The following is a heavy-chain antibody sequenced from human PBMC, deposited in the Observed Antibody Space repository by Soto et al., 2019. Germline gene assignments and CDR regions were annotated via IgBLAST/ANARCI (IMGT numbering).Heavy chain of an antibody. Sequence: QVQLVESGGGVVQPGRSLRLSCAASGFTFSSYAMHWVRQAPGKGLEWVAVISYDGSNKYYADSVKGRFTISRDNSKNTLYLQMNSLRAEDTAVYYCARSLLLYYYYGMDVWGQGTTVTVSS. CDR2: ISYDGSNK. CDR3: ARSLLLYYYYGMDV. D-gene: IGHD3-22*01. V-gene: IGHV3-30-3*01. J-gene: IGHJ6*02. CDR1: GFTFSSYA.